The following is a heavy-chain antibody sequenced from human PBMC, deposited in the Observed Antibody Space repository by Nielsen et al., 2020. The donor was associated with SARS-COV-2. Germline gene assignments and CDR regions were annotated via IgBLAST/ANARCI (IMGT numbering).Heavy chain of an antibody. V-gene: IGHV3-23*01. J-gene: IGHJ5*02. D-gene: IGHD5-12*01. Sequence: GESLKISCAVSGITFRNYGMSWVRLPSGKGLEWVSAITGSADSTYYADSVKGRFTISRDNSENTLYLQMDSLRDDDTAIYYCAKDTGYDGLVGFDPWGRGTLVTVSS. CDR2: ITGSADST. CDR1: GITFRNYG. CDR3: AKDTGYDGLVGFDP.